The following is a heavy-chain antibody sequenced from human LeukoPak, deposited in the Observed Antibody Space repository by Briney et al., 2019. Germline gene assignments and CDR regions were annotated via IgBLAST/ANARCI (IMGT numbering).Heavy chain of an antibody. V-gene: IGHV3-73*01. CDR1: GFTFSGSA. D-gene: IGHD2-21*01. CDR3: NGGGGFDY. CDR2: IRSKANSYAT. Sequence: GSLRLSCAASGFTFSGSAMHWVRQASGKGLEWVGRIRSKANSYATAYAASVKGRFTISRDDSKNTAYLQMNSLKTEDTAVYYCNGGGGFDYWGQGTLVTVSS. J-gene: IGHJ4*02.